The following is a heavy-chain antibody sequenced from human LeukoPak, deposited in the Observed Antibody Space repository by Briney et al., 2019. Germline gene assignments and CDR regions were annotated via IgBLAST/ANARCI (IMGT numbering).Heavy chain of an antibody. V-gene: IGHV4-34*01. Sequence: SETLSLTCAVYGGSFSGYYWSWIRQPPGKGLEWVGEINHSGSTNYNPPLKSRVTIPVDTSKNQFSLKLSSVTAADTAVYFCARQGREYYGSGTQGWYFDYWGQGTLVTVSS. CDR1: GGSFSGYY. D-gene: IGHD3-10*01. CDR2: INHSGST. J-gene: IGHJ4*02. CDR3: ARQGREYYGSGTQGWYFDY.